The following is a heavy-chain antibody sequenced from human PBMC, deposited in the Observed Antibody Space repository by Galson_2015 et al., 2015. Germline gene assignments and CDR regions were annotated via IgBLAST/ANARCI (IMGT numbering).Heavy chain of an antibody. Sequence: SLRLSCAASGFTFSSYGMHWVRQAPGKGLEWVAVIWYDGSNKYYADSVKGRFTISRDNSKNTLYLQMNSLRAEDTAVYYCARGYSGYDLDYYYGMDVWGQGTTVTVSS. CDR2: IWYDGSNK. J-gene: IGHJ6*02. D-gene: IGHD5-12*01. CDR1: GFTFSSYG. V-gene: IGHV3-33*01. CDR3: ARGYSGYDLDYYYGMDV.